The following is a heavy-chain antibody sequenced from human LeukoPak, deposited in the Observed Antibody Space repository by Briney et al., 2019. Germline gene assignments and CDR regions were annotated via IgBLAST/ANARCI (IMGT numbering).Heavy chain of an antibody. CDR3: AREQRGFFDY. D-gene: IGHD3-10*01. Sequence: GGSLRLSCAASGFTFSSFEMNWVRQAPGKGLEWVSYISSGGSSIYYADSVKGRFTISRDNAQNSLYLQMNSLRAEDTAVYYCAREQRGFFDYWGQGTLVTVSS. CDR2: ISSGGSSI. V-gene: IGHV3-48*03. CDR1: GFTFSSFE. J-gene: IGHJ4*02.